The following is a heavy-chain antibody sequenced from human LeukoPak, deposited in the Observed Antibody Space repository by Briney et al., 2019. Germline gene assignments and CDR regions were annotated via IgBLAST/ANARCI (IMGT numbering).Heavy chain of an antibody. Sequence: KPSETLSLTCAVYGGSFSGYYWAWIRQPPGEGLEWIGEINHRGSTNYNPSLQSRVTISVDTSKNQFSLKLSSVTAADTAVYYCARRPTTVTIFDYWGRGTLVTVSS. J-gene: IGHJ4*02. CDR3: ARRPTTVTIFDY. CDR1: GGSFSGYY. CDR2: INHRGST. V-gene: IGHV4-34*01. D-gene: IGHD4-17*01.